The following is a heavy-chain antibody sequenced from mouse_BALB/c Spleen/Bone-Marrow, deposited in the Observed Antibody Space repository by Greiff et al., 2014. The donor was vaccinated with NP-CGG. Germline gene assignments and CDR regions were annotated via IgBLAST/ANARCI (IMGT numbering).Heavy chain of an antibody. CDR2: IHPNSGNT. Sequence: QVHVKQSGSVLVRPGASVKLSCKASGYTFTSSWMHWAKQRPGQGLEWIGEIHPNSGNTNYNEKFKGKATLTVDTSSSTAYVDLRSLTSEDSAVYCCARHYRYAYYFDYWGQGTTPPVSS. J-gene: IGHJ2*01. V-gene: IGHV1S130*01. CDR1: GYTFTSSW. CDR3: ARHYRYAYYFDY. D-gene: IGHD2-14*01.